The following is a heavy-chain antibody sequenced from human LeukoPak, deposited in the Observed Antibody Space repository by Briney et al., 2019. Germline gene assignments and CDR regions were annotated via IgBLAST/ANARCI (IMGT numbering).Heavy chain of an antibody. Sequence: GGSLRLSCAASGFTFSSYSMNWVRQAPGKGLEWVSSISSSSYIYYADSVKGRFTISRDNAKNSLYLQMNSLRAEDTAVYYCAREIRSSIRPWDAYWAGLDPWGQGTLVTVSS. V-gene: IGHV3-21*04. D-gene: IGHD6-19*01. CDR1: GFTFSSYS. CDR2: ISSSSYI. CDR3: AREIRSSIRPWDAYWAGLDP. J-gene: IGHJ5*02.